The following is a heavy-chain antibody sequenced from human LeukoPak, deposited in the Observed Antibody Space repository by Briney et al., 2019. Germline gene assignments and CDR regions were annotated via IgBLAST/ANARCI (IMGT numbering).Heavy chain of an antibody. D-gene: IGHD6-13*01. J-gene: IGHJ4*02. V-gene: IGHV4-34*01. CDR2: INHSGST. CDR3: GRQLVPDY. Sequence: SETLSLTCAVYGGSFSGYYWSGIRQPPGKGLEWIGEINHSGSTNYNPSLKSRVTISVDTSKNQFSLKLSSVTAADTAVYYCGRQLVPDYWGQGILVTVSS. CDR1: GGSFSGYY.